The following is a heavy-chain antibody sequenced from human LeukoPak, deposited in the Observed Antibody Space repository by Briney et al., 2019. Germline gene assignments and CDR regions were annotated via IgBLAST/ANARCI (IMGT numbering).Heavy chain of an antibody. V-gene: IGHV3-23*01. Sequence: GGSLRLSCIASGFIFTSYAMSWVRQAPGKGLEWVSAISSRGDITYYADSVKGRFTITRDNSKNTLYLQMNSLRAGDTAIYYCVKDDYGVPGWYFDLWGRGTLVTVSS. J-gene: IGHJ2*01. CDR2: ISSRGDIT. CDR1: GFIFTSYA. CDR3: VKDDYGVPGWYFDL. D-gene: IGHD4/OR15-4a*01.